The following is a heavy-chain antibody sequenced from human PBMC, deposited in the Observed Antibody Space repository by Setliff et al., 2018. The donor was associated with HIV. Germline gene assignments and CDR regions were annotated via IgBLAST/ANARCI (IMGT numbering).Heavy chain of an antibody. CDR1: GDSFTTSSYF. CDR2: IYYTGFT. Sequence: SETLSLTCSVSGDSFTTSSYFWGWVRQSPGKGLEWIGNIYYTGFTYYNPSLKSRVTISIDTSKTQFSLNLTSVTDSDTAVYYCAREGRGDPGLATTRLDYWGQGKLVTVSS. D-gene: IGHD1-1*01. V-gene: IGHV4-39*02. CDR3: AREGRGDPGLATTRLDY. J-gene: IGHJ4*02.